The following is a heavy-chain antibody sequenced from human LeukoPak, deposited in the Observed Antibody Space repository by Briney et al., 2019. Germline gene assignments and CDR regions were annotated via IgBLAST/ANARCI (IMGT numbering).Heavy chain of an antibody. CDR3: AKKPPGEWELPPDI. D-gene: IGHD1-26*01. Sequence: GRSLRLSCAASGFTFSTYGMHWVRQAPGKGLEWVAVISYDGGYKSYSDSVKGRFTISRDNSKNTLYLQMDNLRTEDTALYYCAKKPPGEWELPPDIWGQGTMVTVSP. CDR2: ISYDGGYK. CDR1: GFTFSTYG. J-gene: IGHJ3*02. V-gene: IGHV3-30*18.